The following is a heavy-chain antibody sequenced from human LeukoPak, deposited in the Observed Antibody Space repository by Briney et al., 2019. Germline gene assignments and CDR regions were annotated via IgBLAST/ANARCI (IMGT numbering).Heavy chain of an antibody. V-gene: IGHV1-46*01. J-gene: IGHJ5*02. CDR2: INPGGGST. CDR1: GYSFTSYY. Sequence: ASVKVSCKASGYSFTSYYIHWVRQTPGQGLESMGIINPGGGSTSYAQKFQDRVTMTRDTSTSTVYMELNSLRSEDTAVYYCAKDLRWDHPGLDPWGQGTLVIVSS. CDR3: AKDLRWDHPGLDP. D-gene: IGHD4-23*01.